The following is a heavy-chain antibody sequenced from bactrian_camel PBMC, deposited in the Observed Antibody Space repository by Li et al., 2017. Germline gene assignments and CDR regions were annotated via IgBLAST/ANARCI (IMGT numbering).Heavy chain of an antibody. CDR1: RFTFGSAW. CDR3: VALAWGFNY. Sequence: VESGGGLVQPGGSLRISCGASRFTFGSAWMFWVRQAPGKGLEWVSTINILGGTTYYADFVKGRFTISRGNTMNTAYLRMDSLKSDDTAQYYCVALAWGFNYWGQGTQVTVS. V-gene: IGHV3S1*01. J-gene: IGHJ4*01. CDR2: INILGGTT. D-gene: IGHD1*01.